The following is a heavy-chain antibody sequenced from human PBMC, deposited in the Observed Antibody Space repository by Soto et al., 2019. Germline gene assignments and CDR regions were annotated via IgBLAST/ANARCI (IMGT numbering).Heavy chain of an antibody. CDR1: GFTVSSNY. J-gene: IGHJ5*02. CDR2: IYSGGST. V-gene: IGHV3-53*02. CDR3: ARTEGLNDFWSGVMGGWFDP. D-gene: IGHD3-3*01. Sequence: EVQLVETGGGLIQPGGSLRLSCAASGFTVSSNYMSWVRQAPGKGLEWVSVIYSGGSTYYADSVKGRFTISRDNSKNSLYLQMNSLRAEDTAVYYCARTEGLNDFWSGVMGGWFDPWGQGTLVTVSS.